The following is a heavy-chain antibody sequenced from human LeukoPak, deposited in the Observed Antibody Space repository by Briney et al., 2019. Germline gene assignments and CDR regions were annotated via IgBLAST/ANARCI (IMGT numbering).Heavy chain of an antibody. CDR1: GFTFSTYS. D-gene: IGHD2-15*01. CDR2: IRGGGENT. Sequence: PGGSLRLSCAASGFTFSTYSMSWVRQAPGKGLEWVSAIRGGGENTYYADSVKGRFTISRDNSKDTLSLQVNSLRAEDTAVYYCAKISWDGRGTFYWGQGTLVTVSS. J-gene: IGHJ4*02. V-gene: IGHV3-23*01. CDR3: AKISWDGRGTFY.